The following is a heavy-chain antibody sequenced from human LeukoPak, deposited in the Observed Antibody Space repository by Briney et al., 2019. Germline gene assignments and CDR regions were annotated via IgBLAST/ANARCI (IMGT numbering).Heavy chain of an antibody. CDR2: INPNSGGT. CDR1: GYTFTGYY. Sequence: GASVKVSCKASGYTFTGYYLHWVRQAPGQGLEWMGWINPNSGGTNSAQTFQGRFTMTRDTSISTAYMELSRLTSDDTAVYFCARDQSGDYTSDYWGQGTLVTVSS. CDR3: ARDQSGDYTSDY. J-gene: IGHJ4*02. V-gene: IGHV1-2*02. D-gene: IGHD4-17*01.